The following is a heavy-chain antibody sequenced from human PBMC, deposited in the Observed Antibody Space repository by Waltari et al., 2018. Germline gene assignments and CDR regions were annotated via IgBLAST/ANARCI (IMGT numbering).Heavy chain of an antibody. D-gene: IGHD5-12*01. CDR3: ARHWKRNGYRFDP. V-gene: IGHV4-39*01. Sequence: QLQLQESGPGLVKPSETLSLTCTVSGDSISSSRFSWGWVRQSPGKGLEWIGSIYYSGSTYYNPTLKSRVTISGDTSKNQFSLKLSSVTAADTAVYYCARHWKRNGYRFDPWGQGTLVTVSS. CDR2: IYYSGST. J-gene: IGHJ5*02. CDR1: GDSISSSRFS.